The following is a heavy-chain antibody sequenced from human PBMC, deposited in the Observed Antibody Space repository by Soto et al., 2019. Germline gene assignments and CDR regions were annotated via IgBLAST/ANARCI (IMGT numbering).Heavy chain of an antibody. V-gene: IGHV4-59*01. J-gene: IGHJ4*02. CDR3: TRGDSSSWRPHFDY. CDR1: GASISSYY. Sequence: SETLSLTCTVSGASISSYYWSWIRQPPGKGLEWIGFLYSSGSTNYNPSLKSRVTISVDTSKNQFSLKLSSVTAADTAVYYCTRGDSSSWRPHFDYWGQGPLVTVSS. CDR2: LYSSGST. D-gene: IGHD6-13*01.